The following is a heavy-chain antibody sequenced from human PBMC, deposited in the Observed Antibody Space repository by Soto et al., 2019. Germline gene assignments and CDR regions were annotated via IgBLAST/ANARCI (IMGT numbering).Heavy chain of an antibody. V-gene: IGHV5-51*01. J-gene: IGHJ6*02. CDR3: ARTRSFTLGFYYDGMDV. Sequence: GESLKISCQGSGYSFASYWIGWVRQMPGQDLEWMGIIYPGDSDTRYSPSLQGQVTISADKSLRTAYLQWTSLKASDTALYYCARTRSFTLGFYYDGMDVWGQGTTVTVSS. CDR2: IYPGDSDT. D-gene: IGHD6-6*01. CDR1: GYSFASYW.